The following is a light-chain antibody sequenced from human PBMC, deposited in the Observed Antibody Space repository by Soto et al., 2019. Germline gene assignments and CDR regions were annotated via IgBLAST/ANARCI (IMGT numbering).Light chain of an antibody. CDR2: AAS. Sequence: DIQMTQSPSSLSASVGDRVTVTCRASQDISRYLAWYQQKPGQVPELLIYAASTLHSGVSSRFSGSGSGTHFTLTITSLQPVDVATYYWQKYDSAPLSFGGGTKVDIK. V-gene: IGKV1-27*01. J-gene: IGKJ4*01. CDR1: QDISRY. CDR3: QKYDSAPLS.